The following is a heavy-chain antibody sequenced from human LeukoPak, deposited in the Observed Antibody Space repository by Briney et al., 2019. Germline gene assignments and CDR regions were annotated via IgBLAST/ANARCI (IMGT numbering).Heavy chain of an antibody. D-gene: IGHD6-13*01. J-gene: IGHJ6*03. CDR1: GGTFSSYG. CDR3: ARERSSWYYYYYYYMDV. V-gene: IGHV1-69*06. CDR2: IIPIFRRA. Sequence: GSSVKVSCKASGGTFSSYGIIWVRQAPGQGLEWMGGIIPIFRRANYAQKFQGRVTITADKSTSTAYMELSSLRSEDTAVYYCARERSSWYYYYYYYMDVWGKGTTVTVSS.